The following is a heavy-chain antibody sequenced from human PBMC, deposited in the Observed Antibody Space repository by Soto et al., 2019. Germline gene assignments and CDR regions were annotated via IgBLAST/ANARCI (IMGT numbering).Heavy chain of an antibody. CDR2: INPNSGGT. V-gene: IGHV1-2*04. Sequence: ASVKVSCKASGYTFTGYYMHWVRQAPGQGLEWMGWINPNSGGTNYAQKFQGWVTMTRDTSISTAYMELSRLRSDDTAVYYCERGLYSSTRIYGMDVWGQGTTVTVSS. J-gene: IGHJ6*02. CDR3: ERGLYSSTRIYGMDV. CDR1: GYTFTGYY. D-gene: IGHD6-13*01.